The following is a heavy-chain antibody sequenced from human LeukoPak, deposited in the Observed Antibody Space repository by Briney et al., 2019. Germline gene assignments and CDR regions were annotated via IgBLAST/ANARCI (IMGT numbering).Heavy chain of an antibody. CDR3: ARDSVSGSGSV. J-gene: IGHJ4*02. CDR1: GGSISSSSYY. V-gene: IGHV4-39*07. Sequence: PSETLSLTCTVSGGSISSSSYYWGWIRQPPGKGLEWIGSIYYSGSTYYNPSLKSRVTISVDTSKNQFSLKLSSVTAADTAVYYCARDSVSGSGSVWGQGTLVTVSS. CDR2: IYYSGST. D-gene: IGHD3-10*01.